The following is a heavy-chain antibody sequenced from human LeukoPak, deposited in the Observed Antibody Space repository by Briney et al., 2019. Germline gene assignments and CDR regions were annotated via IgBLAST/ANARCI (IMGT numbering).Heavy chain of an antibody. CDR3: ARSVTQSYYYYYYMDV. CDR1: GFTFSSHG. V-gene: IGHV3-30*03. Sequence: GGSLRLTCVASGFTFSSHGMNWVRQAPGKGLEWVAVISYDGSNKYYADSVKGRFTISRDNSKNTLYLQMNSLRAEDTAVYYCARSVTQSYYYYYYMDVWGKGTTVTISS. CDR2: ISYDGSNK. J-gene: IGHJ6*03.